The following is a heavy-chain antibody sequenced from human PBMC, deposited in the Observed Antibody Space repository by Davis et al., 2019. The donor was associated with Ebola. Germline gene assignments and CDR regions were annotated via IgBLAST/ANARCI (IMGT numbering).Heavy chain of an antibody. Sequence: GESLKISCATSGFTFSSNSMNWVRQAPGKGLEWVSYISSSISTIYYADSVKGRFTISRDNSKNTLYLQMNSLRAEDTAVYYCACPSGYDPIYYYYYGMDVWGQGTTVTVSS. CDR1: GFTFSSNS. J-gene: IGHJ6*02. CDR2: ISSSISTI. V-gene: IGHV3-48*01. D-gene: IGHD5-12*01. CDR3: ACPSGYDPIYYYYYGMDV.